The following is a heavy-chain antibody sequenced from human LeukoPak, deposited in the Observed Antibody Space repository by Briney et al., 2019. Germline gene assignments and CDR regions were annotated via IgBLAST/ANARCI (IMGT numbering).Heavy chain of an antibody. CDR1: GGSISSHY. J-gene: IGHJ6*03. CDR3: ARDANDYYHYMDV. CDR2: IYYSGST. Sequence: PSETLSLTCTVSGGSISSHYWSWIRQPPGKGLEWIGYIYYSGSTNYNPSLKSRVTISVDTSKNQFSLKLSSVTAADTAVYYCARDANDYYHYMDVWGKGTTVTVSS. V-gene: IGHV4-59*11.